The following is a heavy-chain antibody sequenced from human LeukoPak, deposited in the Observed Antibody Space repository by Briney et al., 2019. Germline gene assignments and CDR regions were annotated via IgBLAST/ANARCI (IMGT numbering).Heavy chain of an antibody. D-gene: IGHD3-22*01. CDR2: IRYDGNNK. V-gene: IGHV3-30*02. J-gene: IGHJ3*02. CDR1: GFTFSSSD. Sequence: PGGSLRLSCAASGFTFSSSDMHWVRQAPGKGLEWVAFIRYDGNNKYYADSVKGRLTITRDNSKNTLYLQMNSLRAEDTAVYYCHGYYYDSSGSRGEAFDIWGQGTMVTVSS. CDR3: HGYYYDSSGSRGEAFDI.